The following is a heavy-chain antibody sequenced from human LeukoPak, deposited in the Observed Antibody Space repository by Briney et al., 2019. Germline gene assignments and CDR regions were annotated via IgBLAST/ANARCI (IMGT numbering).Heavy chain of an antibody. J-gene: IGHJ4*02. CDR1: GHTFTSYD. Sequence: GASVKVSCKASGHTFTSYDINWVRQATGQGLEWMGWMNPDSGNTGYAQKFQGRVTMTRNPSISTAYMELSCLTSEDTAVYYCARRIAAAGVGTVYWGQGTLVTVSS. CDR2: MNPDSGNT. D-gene: IGHD6-13*01. CDR3: ARRIAAAGVGTVY. V-gene: IGHV1-8*01.